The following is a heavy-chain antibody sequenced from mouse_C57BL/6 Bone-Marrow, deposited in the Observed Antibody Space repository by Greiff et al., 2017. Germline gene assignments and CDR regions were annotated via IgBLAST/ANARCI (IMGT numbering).Heavy chain of an antibody. Sequence: EVQLQQSGPELVKPGASVKISCKASGYTFTDYYMNWVKQSHGKSLEWMGDINPNNGGTSYNQKFKGKATLTVDKSTSTAYMELRSLTSEDSAVYYCARIYDGYYFDYWGQGTTLTVSS. J-gene: IGHJ2*01. CDR3: ARIYDGYYFDY. D-gene: IGHD2-3*01. V-gene: IGHV1-26*01. CDR1: GYTFTDYY. CDR2: INPNNGGT.